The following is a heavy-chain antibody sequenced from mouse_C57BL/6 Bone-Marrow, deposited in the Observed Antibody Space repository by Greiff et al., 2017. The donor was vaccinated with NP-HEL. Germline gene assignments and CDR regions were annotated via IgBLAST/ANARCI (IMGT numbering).Heavy chain of an antibody. CDR1: GYSITSGYY. Sequence: EVQLVESGPGLVKPSQSLSLTCSVPGYSITSGYYWNWIRQFPGNKLEWMGYISYDGSNNYNPSLKNRISITRDTSKNQFFLKLNSVTTEDTATYYCARDPDSSGYAYWGQGTLVTVSA. CDR2: ISYDGSN. J-gene: IGHJ3*01. V-gene: IGHV3-6*01. D-gene: IGHD3-2*02. CDR3: ARDPDSSGYAY.